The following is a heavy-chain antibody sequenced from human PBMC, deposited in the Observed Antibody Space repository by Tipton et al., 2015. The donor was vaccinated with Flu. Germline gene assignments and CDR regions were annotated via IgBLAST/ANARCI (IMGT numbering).Heavy chain of an antibody. D-gene: IGHD6-13*01. CDR3: ARGDWYSSSWSYYYGMDV. Sequence: QLVQSGAEVKKPGASVKVSCKASGYTFTGYYMHWVRQAPGQGLEWMGWINPNSGGTHYAQKFQGRVTMTRDTSISTAYMELSRLRSDDTAVYYCARGDWYSSSWSYYYGMDVWGQGTTVTVSS. CDR2: INPNSGGT. CDR1: GYTFTGYY. V-gene: IGHV1-2*02. J-gene: IGHJ6*02.